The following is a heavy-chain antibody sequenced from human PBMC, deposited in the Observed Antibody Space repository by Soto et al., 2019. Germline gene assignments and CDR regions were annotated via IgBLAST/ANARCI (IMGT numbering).Heavy chain of an antibody. J-gene: IGHJ4*02. CDR3: TRDWEITVSTWSFGGF. D-gene: IGHD3-10*01. Sequence: QVQLVQSGAEVKKPGSSVKVSCKASGGTFSPYTINWVRQAPGQGLEWMGRIIPFHGVTNYAQKFQARVTITADKSTRTAYMGLSGLRFEDTAMYYCTRDWEITVSTWSFGGFWGRGTLVTVSS. CDR1: GGTFSPYT. V-gene: IGHV1-69*08. CDR2: IIPFHGVT.